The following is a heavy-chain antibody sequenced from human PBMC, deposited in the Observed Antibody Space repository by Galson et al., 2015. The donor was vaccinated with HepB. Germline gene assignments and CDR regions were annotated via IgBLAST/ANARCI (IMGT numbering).Heavy chain of an antibody. D-gene: IGHD2/OR15-2a*01. J-gene: IGHJ2*01. Sequence: SLRLSCAASGFTFSSYAMHWVRQAPGKGLEWVAVISYDGSNKYYADSVKGRFTISRDNAKNSLYLQMSNLRAEDTALYYCAKGAAVLPTRISYFDLWGRGTLVTVSS. CDR2: ISYDGSNK. CDR3: AKGAAVLPTRISYFDL. CDR1: GFTFSSYA. V-gene: IGHV3-30-3*01.